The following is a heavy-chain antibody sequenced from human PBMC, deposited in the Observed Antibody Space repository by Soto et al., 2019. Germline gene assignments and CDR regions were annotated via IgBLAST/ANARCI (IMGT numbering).Heavy chain of an antibody. V-gene: IGHV1-69*01. CDR1: GGTFSSYA. CDR3: ARDTAAGVSRPPDAFDI. CDR2: IIPIFGTA. J-gene: IGHJ3*02. D-gene: IGHD6-13*01. Sequence: QVQLVQSGAEVKKPGSSVKVSCKASGGTFSSYAISWVRQAPGQGLEWMGGIIPIFGTANYAQKFQGRVTITADESTSTAYMELRSLRSEDTAVYYWARDTAAGVSRPPDAFDIWGQGTMVTVSS.